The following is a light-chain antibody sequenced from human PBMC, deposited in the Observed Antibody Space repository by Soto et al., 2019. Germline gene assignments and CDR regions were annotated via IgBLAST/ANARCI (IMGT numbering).Light chain of an antibody. CDR3: QQYNKWPLWT. CDR2: GAS. J-gene: IGKJ1*01. CDR1: QSVSSN. V-gene: IGKV3-15*01. Sequence: EIVMTQSPATLSVSPGERATLSCGASQSVSSNLAWYQQKLGQAPRLLIYGASTRATGIPARFSGSGSGTEFTLTISSLQSEDFAVYHCQQYNKWPLWTFGQGTKVEIK.